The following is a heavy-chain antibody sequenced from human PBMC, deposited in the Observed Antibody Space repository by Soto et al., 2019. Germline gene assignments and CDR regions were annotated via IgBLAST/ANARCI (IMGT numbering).Heavy chain of an antibody. D-gene: IGHD2-21*02. J-gene: IGHJ6*02. CDR2: INHSGST. V-gene: IGHV4-34*01. CDR3: ARDLWGYCGADCYPLDV. Sequence: SETLSLTCAVYGGSFSGYYWSWIRQPPGKGLEWIGEINHSGSTNYNPSLKSRVTISVDTSKNQFSLKLNSVTAADTAVYYCARDLWGYCGADCYPLDVWGQGTTVTVSS. CDR1: GGSFSGYY.